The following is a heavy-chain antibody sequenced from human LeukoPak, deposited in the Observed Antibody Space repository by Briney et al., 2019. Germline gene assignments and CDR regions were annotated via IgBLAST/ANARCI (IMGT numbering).Heavy chain of an antibody. Sequence: PGGSLRLSCAASGFTFSSFAMTWVRQAPGKGLEWVSTINNSGDSTYYVDSVKGRFTISRDNSKNTLYLQMNSLRAEDTAVYYCAKDHSSYDILTGYPLTWGQGTLVTVSS. CDR2: INNSGDST. D-gene: IGHD3-9*01. CDR3: AKDHSSYDILTGYPLT. CDR1: GFTFSSFA. V-gene: IGHV3-23*01. J-gene: IGHJ5*02.